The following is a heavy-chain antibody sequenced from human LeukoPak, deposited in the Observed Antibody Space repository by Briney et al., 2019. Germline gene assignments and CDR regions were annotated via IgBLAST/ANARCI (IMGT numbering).Heavy chain of an antibody. CDR2: IKQDGSEK. Sequence: GGSLRLSCAASGFTFSSCWMSWVRQAPGKGLEWVANIKQDGSEKYYVDSVKGRFTISRHNAKNSLYLQMNSLRAQPMALYYCAKAYSSSWYQNWFDPWGQGTLVTVSS. V-gene: IGHV3-7*03. CDR3: AKAYSSSWYQNWFDP. J-gene: IGHJ5*02. D-gene: IGHD6-13*01. CDR1: GFTFSSCW.